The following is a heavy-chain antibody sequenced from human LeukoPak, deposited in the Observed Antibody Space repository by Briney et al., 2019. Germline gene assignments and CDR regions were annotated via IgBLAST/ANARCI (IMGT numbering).Heavy chain of an antibody. D-gene: IGHD2-21*01. CDR1: GGSISSSNW. CDR2: IYHSGST. J-gene: IGHJ4*02. CDR3: ARFRPIPGEPYFDY. Sequence: PSETLSLTCAVSGGSISSSNWWSWVRQPSGQGLEWIGEIYHSGSTNYNPSLKSRVTISVDKSKNQFSLKLSSVTAADTAVYYCARFRPIPGEPYFDYWGQGTLVTASS. V-gene: IGHV4-4*02.